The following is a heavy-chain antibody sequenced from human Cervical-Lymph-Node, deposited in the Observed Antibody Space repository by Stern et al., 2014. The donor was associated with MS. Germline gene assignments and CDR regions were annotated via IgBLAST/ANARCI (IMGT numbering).Heavy chain of an antibody. Sequence: EAQLVESWGGLVQPGGSLRLSCAASGFTFNTYSMNWVRQAPGKGLEWIGYINSGSTRISHADSVNGRFTLSRDHVQNSLFLEMNSLRAEDTAVYYCARDIVTRGYGGQGTLVTVSS. J-gene: IGHJ4*02. CDR1: GFTFNTYS. CDR3: ARDIVTRGY. D-gene: IGHD1-26*01. CDR2: INSGSTRI. V-gene: IGHV3-48*01.